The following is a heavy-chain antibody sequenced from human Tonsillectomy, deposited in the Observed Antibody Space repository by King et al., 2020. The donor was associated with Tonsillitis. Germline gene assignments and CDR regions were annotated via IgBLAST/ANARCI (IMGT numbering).Heavy chain of an antibody. Sequence: QLQESGPGLAKPSETLSLTCTVSGGSISSRSYYWAWIRQPPGKGLEWIGSIYYSGNTYYNPSLKSRVIISVDTSKNQFSLKVSSVTAADTAVYYCARYPILASSYYFDYWGQGTLVTVSS. D-gene: IGHD6-6*01. V-gene: IGHV4-39*01. CDR3: ARYPILASSYYFDY. CDR1: GGSISSRSYY. J-gene: IGHJ4*02. CDR2: IYYSGNT.